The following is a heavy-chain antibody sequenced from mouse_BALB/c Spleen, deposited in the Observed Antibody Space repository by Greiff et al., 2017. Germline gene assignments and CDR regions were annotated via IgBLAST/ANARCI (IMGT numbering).Heavy chain of an antibody. Sequence: EVQLVESGAGLAQPGGSLRLSCATSGFTFSDYYMQWVRQPPGKRLEWIAASRNKANDYTTEHSAPVKGRFIASRDTTQGILYLQMNALRAEEASICYCARYDRYCSAFAYWGQGTLVTVSA. CDR1: GFTFSDYY. D-gene: IGHD2-14*01. CDR3: ARYDRYCSAFAY. CDR2: SRNKANDYTT. J-gene: IGHJ3*01. V-gene: IGHV7-1*02.